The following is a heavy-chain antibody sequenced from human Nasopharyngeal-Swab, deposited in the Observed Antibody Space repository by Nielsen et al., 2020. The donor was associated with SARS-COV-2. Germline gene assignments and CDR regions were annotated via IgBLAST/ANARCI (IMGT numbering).Heavy chain of an antibody. Sequence: GESLKISCAASGFTFSSYSMNWVRQAPGKGLEWVSYISSSSSTIYYADSVKGRFTISRDNAKNSLYLQMNSLRAEDTAVYYCAGYRSSTSCSRNYYYYYMDVWGKGTTVTVSS. J-gene: IGHJ6*03. CDR2: ISSSSSTI. V-gene: IGHV3-48*04. CDR3: AGYRSSTSCSRNYYYYYMDV. D-gene: IGHD2-2*01. CDR1: GFTFSSYS.